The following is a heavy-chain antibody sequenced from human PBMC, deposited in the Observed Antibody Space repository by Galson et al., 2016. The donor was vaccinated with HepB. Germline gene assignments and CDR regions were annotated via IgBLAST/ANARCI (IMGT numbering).Heavy chain of an antibody. J-gene: IGHJ4*02. CDR3: ARGYQRYDFDY. V-gene: IGHV3-11*01. CDR2: ISASGQTI. D-gene: IGHD1-1*01. Sequence: SLRLSCATSGFTFGDHYMSWIRQAPGKGLEWISHISASGQTIFYADSVKGRFTVSRDNALHLQMDSLTVEDTAVYYCARGYQRYDFDYWGRGTLVSVSS. CDR1: GFTFGDHY.